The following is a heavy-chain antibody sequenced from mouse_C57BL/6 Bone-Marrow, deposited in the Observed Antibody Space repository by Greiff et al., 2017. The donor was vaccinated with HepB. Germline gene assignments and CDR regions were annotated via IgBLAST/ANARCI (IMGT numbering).Heavy chain of an antibody. CDR3: TLAYYFDY. Sequence: VQLKQSGAELVRPGASVKLSCTASGFNIKDDYMHWVKQRPEQGLEWIGWIDPENGDTEYASKFQGKATITADTSSNTAYLQLSSLTSEDTAVYYCTLAYYFDYWGQGTTLTVSS. CDR2: IDPENGDT. CDR1: GFNIKDDY. J-gene: IGHJ2*01. D-gene: IGHD6-1*01. V-gene: IGHV14-4*01.